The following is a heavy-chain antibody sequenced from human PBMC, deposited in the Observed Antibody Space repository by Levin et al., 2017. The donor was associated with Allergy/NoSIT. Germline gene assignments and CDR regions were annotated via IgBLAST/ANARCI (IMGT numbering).Heavy chain of an antibody. CDR2: ISSSGSTI. J-gene: IGHJ4*02. CDR3: ARSKRGYDILTGYRTPYYFDY. D-gene: IGHD3-9*01. Sequence: GGSLRLSCAASGFTFSSYEMNWVRQAPGKGLEWVSYISSSGSTIYYADSVKGRFTISRDNAKNSLYLQMNSLRAEDTAVYYCARSKRGYDILTGYRTPYYFDYWGQGTLVTVSS. V-gene: IGHV3-48*03. CDR1: GFTFSSYE.